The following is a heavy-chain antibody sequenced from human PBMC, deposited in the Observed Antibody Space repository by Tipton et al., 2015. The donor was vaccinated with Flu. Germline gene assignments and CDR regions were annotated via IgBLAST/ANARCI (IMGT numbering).Heavy chain of an antibody. Sequence: TLSLTCTVSGGSITSGSYYWSWIRQPAGKGLEWIGRIYTSGNTNYNPSLKSRVTISIDTSKNQFSLNMRSATAADMAVYYCARRDYSNYVSDPKSWFDPWGQGTLVAVSS. J-gene: IGHJ5*02. CDR1: GGSITSGSYY. D-gene: IGHD4-11*01. CDR2: IYTSGNT. V-gene: IGHV4-61*02. CDR3: ARRDYSNYVSDPKSWFDP.